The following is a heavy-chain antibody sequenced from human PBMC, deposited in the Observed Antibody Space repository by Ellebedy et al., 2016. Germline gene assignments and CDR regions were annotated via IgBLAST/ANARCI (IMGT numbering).Heavy chain of an antibody. V-gene: IGHV3-72*01. D-gene: IGHD4-17*01. J-gene: IGHJ4*02. Sequence: GESLKISCAASGFTFSDYHMDWVRQAPGKGLEWVGRIRQKSRGYSTEYAASVKGRFTISSEDSKNSLYLQMDSLKTEDTAVYYCVRGSTVTIPLDYWGQGTLVTVSS. CDR2: IRQKSRGYST. CDR3: VRGSTVTIPLDY. CDR1: GFTFSDYH.